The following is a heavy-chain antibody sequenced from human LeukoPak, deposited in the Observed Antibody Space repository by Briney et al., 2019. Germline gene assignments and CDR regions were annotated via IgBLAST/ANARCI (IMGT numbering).Heavy chain of an antibody. D-gene: IGHD2-2*02. CDR2: FDPEDGET. CDR3: ATYQLLYIEEKLNWFDP. J-gene: IGHJ5*02. Sequence: ASMKLSCKVSGYTLTELSIGWVRHARGEGLEWVGDFDPEDGETIYAQKFQGRVTMTEDTSRDTAYMELSSLRSEDTAVYYCATYQLLYIEEKLNWFDPWGQGTLVTVSS. V-gene: IGHV1-24*01. CDR1: GYTLTELS.